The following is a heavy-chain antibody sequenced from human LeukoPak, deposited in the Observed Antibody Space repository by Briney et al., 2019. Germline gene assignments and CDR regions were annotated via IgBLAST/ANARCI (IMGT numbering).Heavy chain of an antibody. D-gene: IGHD6-19*01. J-gene: IGHJ4*02. V-gene: IGHV1-8*01. CDR2: MNPNRGNT. Sequence: ASVTVSCTASGYTFTSYDINWVRQAPGQGLEWMGWMNPNRGNTGYAQKFQGRVTMTRNTSISTAYMELSSLRSEDTAVYYCARDQDIAVAGTFDYWGQGTLVSVSS. CDR1: GYTFTSYD. CDR3: ARDQDIAVAGTFDY.